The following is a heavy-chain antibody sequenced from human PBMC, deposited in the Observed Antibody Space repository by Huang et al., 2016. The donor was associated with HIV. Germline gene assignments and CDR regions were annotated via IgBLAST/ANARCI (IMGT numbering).Heavy chain of an antibody. Sequence: QVQLVESGGGVVQPGGSLRLSCAATGFTFSSYAMQCVRQARGKGVEWVAYIKCGGVNKDQADSVEGRFTISRDNAKNTLYLQISSLGAEDTAVYYCVKFTIDDSSVAAWGQGTLVTVS. CDR2: IKCGGVNK. J-gene: IGHJ5*02. CDR3: VKFTIDDSSVAA. V-gene: IGHV3-30*02. CDR1: GFTFSSYA. D-gene: IGHD6-25*01.